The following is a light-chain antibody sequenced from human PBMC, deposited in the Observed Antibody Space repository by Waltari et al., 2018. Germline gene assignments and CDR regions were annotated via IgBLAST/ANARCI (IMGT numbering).Light chain of an antibody. J-gene: IGLJ2*01. V-gene: IGLV2-14*03. CDR2: DVS. Sequence: QSALTQPASVSGSPGPSNTISCTGTSSDVGGYNYVSWYSQHPGKAPKLMIYDVSNRPSGVANRFSGSKSGNTASLTISWLQAEDEADYYCSSYISSSTLELFGGGTSLTVL. CDR3: SSYISSSTLEL. CDR1: SSDVGGYNY.